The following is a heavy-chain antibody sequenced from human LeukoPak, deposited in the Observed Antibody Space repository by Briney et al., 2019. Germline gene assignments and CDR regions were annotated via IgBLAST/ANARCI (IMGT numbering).Heavy chain of an antibody. J-gene: IGHJ5*02. CDR3: ARVLKGYCSGGSCSGLPRRFDP. D-gene: IGHD2-15*01. V-gene: IGHV4-4*02. CDR1: GASIDSHSW. Sequence: SGTLSLTCAVSGASIDSHSWWSWVRQPPGKGLEWIGEIYHSGGANYKPSLKSRVTISVDTSKNQFSLKLSSVTAADTAVYYCARVLKGYCSGGSCSGLPRRFDPWGQGTLVTVSS. CDR2: IYHSGGA.